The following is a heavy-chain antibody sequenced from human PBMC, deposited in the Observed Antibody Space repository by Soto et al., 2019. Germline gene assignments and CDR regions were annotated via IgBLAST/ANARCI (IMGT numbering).Heavy chain of an antibody. CDR3: AIVGRRGYSYALQFDY. D-gene: IGHD5-18*01. CDR1: GGTFSSYA. CDR2: IIPVFGTA. J-gene: IGHJ4*02. V-gene: IGHV1-69*01. Sequence: QVQLVQSGAEVKKPGSSVKVSCKASGGTFSSYAISWVRQAPGQGLEWMGGIIPVFGTANYAQKFQGRVTITADESTSTAYMELSSLRSEDTAVYYCAIVGRRGYSYALQFDYWGQGTLVTVSS.